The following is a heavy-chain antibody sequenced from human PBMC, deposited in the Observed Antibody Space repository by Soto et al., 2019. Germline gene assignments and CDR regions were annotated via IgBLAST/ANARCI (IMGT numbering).Heavy chain of an antibody. CDR1: GDSINSYY. Sequence: QVQLQESGPGLVKPSETLSLTCTVSGDSINSYYWSWIRQPPGKGLEWIGYIYYSGSTMYDPSLRSRVTISLGTSQNQFSLKLSSVTAADTAVYYCARGYCSTTRCYVGFYYMDVWGKGTAVTVSS. D-gene: IGHD2-2*01. V-gene: IGHV4-59*01. J-gene: IGHJ6*03. CDR2: IYYSGST. CDR3: ARGYCSTTRCYVGFYYMDV.